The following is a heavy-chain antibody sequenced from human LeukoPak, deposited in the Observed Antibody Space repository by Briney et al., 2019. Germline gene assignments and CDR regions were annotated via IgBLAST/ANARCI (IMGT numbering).Heavy chain of an antibody. CDR2: IYPGDSDT. Sequence: GESLKISCKGSGYSFTSYWIGWVRQMPGKGLEWMGIIYPGDSDTRYSPSFQGQVTISADKSISTAYLQWSSLKASDTAMYYCARHVSYCGGDCYPINNWFDPWGQGTLVTVPS. CDR1: GYSFTSYW. CDR3: ARHVSYCGGDCYPINNWFDP. V-gene: IGHV5-51*01. D-gene: IGHD2-21*02. J-gene: IGHJ5*02.